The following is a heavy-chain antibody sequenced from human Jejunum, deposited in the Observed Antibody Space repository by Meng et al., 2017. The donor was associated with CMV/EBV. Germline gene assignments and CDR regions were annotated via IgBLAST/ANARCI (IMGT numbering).Heavy chain of an antibody. CDR1: WFTVSSNY. CDR3: AYSSSWAHFDY. V-gene: IGHV3-53*01. CDR2: IYSDGTT. J-gene: IGHJ4*02. D-gene: IGHD6-13*01. Sequence: SCVASWFTVSSNYMGWVRQGPGKGLEWVSIIYSDGTTYFAESVKGRFTISRNKSKNPLVLQMNSLGAEDMAVYYCAYSSSWAHFDYWGQGTLVTVSS.